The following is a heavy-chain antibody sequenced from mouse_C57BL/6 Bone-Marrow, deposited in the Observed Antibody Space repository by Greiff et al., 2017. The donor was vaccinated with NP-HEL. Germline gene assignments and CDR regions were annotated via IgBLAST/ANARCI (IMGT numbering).Heavy chain of an antibody. D-gene: IGHD1-1*01. V-gene: IGHV1-52*01. Sequence: QVQLQQPGAELVRPGSSVKLSCKASGYTFTSYWMHWVKQRPIQGLEWIGNIDPSDSETHYNQKFKDKATLTVDKSSSTAYMQLSSLPSEDSAVYYCARAHGRSPHWYFDVWGTGTTVTVSS. CDR3: ARAHGRSPHWYFDV. CDR2: IDPSDSET. J-gene: IGHJ1*03. CDR1: GYTFTSYW.